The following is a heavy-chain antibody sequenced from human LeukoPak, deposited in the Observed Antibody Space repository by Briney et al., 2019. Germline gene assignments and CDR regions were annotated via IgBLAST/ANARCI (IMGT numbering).Heavy chain of an antibody. CDR3: ARYYYDSSGYPDFDY. D-gene: IGHD3-22*01. CDR2: ISAYNGNT. CDR1: GYTFTSYG. Sequence: GASVKVSCKASGYTFTSYGISWVRQAPGQGLEWMGWISAYNGNTNYAQKLQGRVTMTTDTTTSTAYMELRSLRSDDTAVYYCARYYYDSSGYPDFDYWGQGTLATVSS. V-gene: IGHV1-18*01. J-gene: IGHJ4*02.